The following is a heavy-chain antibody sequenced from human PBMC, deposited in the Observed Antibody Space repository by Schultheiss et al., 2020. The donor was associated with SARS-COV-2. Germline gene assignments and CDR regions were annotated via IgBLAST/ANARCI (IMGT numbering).Heavy chain of an antibody. J-gene: IGHJ6*02. V-gene: IGHV3-30*07. D-gene: IGHD6-19*01. CDR1: GFTFSSYA. CDR2: IWYDGSNK. CDR3: ARGEIAVAGSYYYYGMDV. Sequence: GGSLRLSCAASGFTFSSYAMHWVRQAPGKGLEWVAVIWYDGSNKYYADSVKGRFTISRDNSKNTLYLQMNSLRAEDTAVYYCARGEIAVAGSYYYYGMDVWGQGTQVTVSS.